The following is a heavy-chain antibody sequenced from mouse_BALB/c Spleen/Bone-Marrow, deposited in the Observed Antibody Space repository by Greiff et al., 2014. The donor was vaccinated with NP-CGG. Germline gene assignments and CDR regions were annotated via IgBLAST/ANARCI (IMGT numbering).Heavy chain of an antibody. J-gene: IGHJ1*01. V-gene: IGHV1-54*01. CDR3: ERSSGFCDYGYLDF. CDR1: GYTFTNYW. D-gene: IGHD1-3*01. Sequence: VQLMESGAELVRPGTSVKLSCKASGYTFTNYWIEWVKQRPGQGLEWIGEIDPGNDNTNYNEKFKGKATLTADKSSSTAYMQLSSLTSEDSDVYDGERSSGFCDYGYLDFWGPGTTVTVSS. CDR2: IDPGNDNT.